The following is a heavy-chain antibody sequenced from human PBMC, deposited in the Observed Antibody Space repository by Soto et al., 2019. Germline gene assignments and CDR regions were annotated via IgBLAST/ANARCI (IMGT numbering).Heavy chain of an antibody. CDR2: ISYDGSNK. CDR3: AKVRGYSGGNSLSY. V-gene: IGHV3-30*18. Sequence: QVQLVESGGGVVQPGRSLRLSCAASGFTFSSYGMHWVRQAPGKGLEWVAVISYDGSNKYYADSVKGRFTISRDNSKNTLYLKRNTRRAEDRVLFYCAKVRGYSGGNSLSYWAQGPRATFSS. J-gene: IGHJ4*02. CDR1: GFTFSSYG. D-gene: IGHD3-10*01.